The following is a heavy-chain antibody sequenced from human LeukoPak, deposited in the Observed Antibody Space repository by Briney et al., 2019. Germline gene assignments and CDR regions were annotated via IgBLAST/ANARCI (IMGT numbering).Heavy chain of an antibody. CDR2: IGVAGGNT. J-gene: IGHJ3*01. Sequence: SVKVSCKASGFTFSNSAIQWVRQARGQRLEWIGWIGVAGGNTNYAQTLQGRITITRDMSTSTASMELTSPRSDDTAVYYCAAEIYGGNTDCCTFDFWGPGTPVTVSS. CDR3: AAEIYGGNTDCCTFDF. CDR1: GFTFSNSA. D-gene: IGHD4-23*01. V-gene: IGHV1-58*02.